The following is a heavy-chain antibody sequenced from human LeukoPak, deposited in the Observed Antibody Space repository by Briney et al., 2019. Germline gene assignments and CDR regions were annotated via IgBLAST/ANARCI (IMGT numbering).Heavy chain of an antibody. CDR3: ARCTYSGSADDDFDI. Sequence: SETLSLTCTVSGGSISSSSYYWGWIRQPPGKGLEWIGSIYHSGNTYYNPSLKSRLTISVDTSKNHFSLKLSSVTAADTAVYYCARCTYSGSADDDFDIWGQGTMVTVSS. D-gene: IGHD1-26*01. CDR1: GGSISSSSYY. V-gene: IGHV4-39*02. J-gene: IGHJ3*02. CDR2: IYHSGNT.